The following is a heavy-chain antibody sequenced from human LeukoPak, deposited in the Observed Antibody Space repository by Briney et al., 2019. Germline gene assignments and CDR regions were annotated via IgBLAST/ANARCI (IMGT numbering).Heavy chain of an antibody. V-gene: IGHV4-38-2*02. J-gene: IGHJ6*02. CDR2: IYHSGST. CDR3: ARDTYCSGGSCLYYYYYYGMDV. Sequence: PSETLSLTCTVSGYSISSGYYWGWIRQPPGKGLEWIGSIYHSGSTYYNPSLKSRVTISVDTSKNQFSLKLSSVTAADTAVYYCARDTYCSGGSCLYYYYYYGMDVWGQGTTVTVSS. CDR1: GYSISSGYY. D-gene: IGHD2-15*01.